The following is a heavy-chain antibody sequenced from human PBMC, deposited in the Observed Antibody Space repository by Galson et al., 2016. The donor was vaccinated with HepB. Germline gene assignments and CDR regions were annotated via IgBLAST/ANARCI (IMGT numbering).Heavy chain of an antibody. D-gene: IGHD1-26*01. Sequence: SLRLSCAASGFTFRTYWMHWVRQSPGMELVWVSRISSDGLTTTYADSVKGRFTVSRDSGRNTLYLQMNSLRAEDTGVYYCARDQTRRGPTTFDNWGQGTLVTVSS. CDR1: GFTFRTYW. CDR2: ISSDGLTT. J-gene: IGHJ4*02. V-gene: IGHV3-74*03. CDR3: ARDQTRRGPTTFDN.